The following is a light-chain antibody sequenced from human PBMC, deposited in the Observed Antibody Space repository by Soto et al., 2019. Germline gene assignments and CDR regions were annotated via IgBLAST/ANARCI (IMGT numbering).Light chain of an antibody. CDR1: SNDVGAFDY. CDR3: SSYTTSGAHV. Sequence: QSALTQPASVSASPGQSISVACTGTSNDVGAFDYVSWYQQHPGRAPKLIIFEVFNRPSGVSTRFSGSKSGSTDSLTISGLQAEDEADYFCSSYTTSGAHVFGGGTKLTVL. J-gene: IGLJ2*01. V-gene: IGLV2-14*01. CDR2: EVF.